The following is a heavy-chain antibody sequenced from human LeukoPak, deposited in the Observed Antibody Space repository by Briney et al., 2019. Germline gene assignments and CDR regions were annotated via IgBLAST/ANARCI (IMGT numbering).Heavy chain of an antibody. D-gene: IGHD1-26*01. CDR2: INPNSGGT. CDR1: GYTFTGYY. V-gene: IGHV1-2*06. Sequence: VASVKVSCKASGYTFTGYYMHWVRQAPGQGLEWMGRINPNSGGTNYAQKFQGRVTMTRDTSISTAYMELSRLRSDDTAVYYCATGLDGSYRLSCYWGQGTLVTFSS. CDR3: ATGLDGSYRLSCY. J-gene: IGHJ4*02.